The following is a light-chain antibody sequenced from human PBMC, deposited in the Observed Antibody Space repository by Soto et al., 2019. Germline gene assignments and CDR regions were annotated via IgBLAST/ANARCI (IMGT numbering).Light chain of an antibody. CDR2: EVS. V-gene: IGLV2-8*01. CDR3: SSYAGSNKLV. J-gene: IGLJ2*01. Sequence: QSALTQPPSASGSPGQSVTISCTGTSSDVGGYNYVSWYQQHPGKAPKLMISEVSKRPSGVPDRFSGSKSVNTASLTVSGLQAEDEADYYCSSYAGSNKLVFGGGTKLTVL. CDR1: SSDVGGYNY.